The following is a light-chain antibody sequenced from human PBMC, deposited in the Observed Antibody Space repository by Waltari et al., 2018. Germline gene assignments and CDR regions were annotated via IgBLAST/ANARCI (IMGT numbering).Light chain of an antibody. CDR2: YDD. CDR1: SSNIGNNP. V-gene: IGLV1-36*01. J-gene: IGLJ2*01. CDR3: AAWDDSLNGPV. Sequence: QSVLTQPPSVSEAPRQRVTISCSGRSSNIGNNPVNWYQQLPGKAPKLLIYYDDLLPSGVSDRFSGSKSGTSASLAISGLQSEDEADYYCAAWDDSLNGPVFGGGTKLTVL.